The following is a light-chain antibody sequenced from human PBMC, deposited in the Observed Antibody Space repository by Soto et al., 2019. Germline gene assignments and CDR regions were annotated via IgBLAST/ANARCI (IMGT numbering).Light chain of an antibody. V-gene: IGKV1-39*01. Sequence: DIQMTQSPSSLSASVGDRVTITCRASQSISSYLNWYQQKPGKAPKLLIYAASSLQSGVPSRFSGSRSGTAFTLTISSLQPEDFATYYCQQSYSTPRTFGQGTKLEIK. CDR3: QQSYSTPRT. CDR1: QSISSY. J-gene: IGKJ2*01. CDR2: AAS.